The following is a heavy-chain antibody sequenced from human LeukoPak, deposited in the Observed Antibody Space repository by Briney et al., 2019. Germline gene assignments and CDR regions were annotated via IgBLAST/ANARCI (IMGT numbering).Heavy chain of an antibody. D-gene: IGHD6-19*01. V-gene: IGHV1-18*01. CDR2: ISAYNGNT. CDR3: ARDLGQWLDTPSALGYYYYGMDV. Sequence: ASVKVSCKASGYTFTSYGISWVRQAPGQGLEWMGWISAYNGNTNYAQKLQGRVTMTTDTSTSTAYMELRSLRSDDTAVYYRARDLGQWLDTPSALGYYYYGMDVWGQGTTVTVSS. CDR1: GYTFTSYG. J-gene: IGHJ6*02.